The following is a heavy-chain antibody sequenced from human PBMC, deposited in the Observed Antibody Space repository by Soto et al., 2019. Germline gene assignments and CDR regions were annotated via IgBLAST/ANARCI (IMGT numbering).Heavy chain of an antibody. J-gene: IGHJ5*02. V-gene: IGHV4-34*01. CDR3: ARGLYYYDSSGYLNWFDP. D-gene: IGHD3-22*01. Sequence: SETLSLTCAVYGGSFSGYYWSWIRQPPGKGLEWIGEINHSGSTNYNPSLKSRVTISVDTSKNQFSLKLSSVTAADTAVYYCARGLYYYDSSGYLNWFDPWGQGTLVTVSS. CDR2: INHSGST. CDR1: GGSFSGYY.